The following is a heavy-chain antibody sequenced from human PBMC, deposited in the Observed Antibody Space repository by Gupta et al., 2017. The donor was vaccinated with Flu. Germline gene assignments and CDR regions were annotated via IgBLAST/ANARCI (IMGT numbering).Heavy chain of an antibody. CDR3: AKDSYSGGWTTFDV. CDR2: VSFDGNDI. CDR1: SDRV. Sequence: SDRVMFWFHQAPGKGLEWVAVVSFDGNDIFYTDSVKGRFTISRDNSKNTLYLQMSSLRAEDTAVYYCAKDSYSGGWTTFDVWGQGTMVTVSP. D-gene: IGHD6-19*01. J-gene: IGHJ3*01. V-gene: IGHV3-30*18.